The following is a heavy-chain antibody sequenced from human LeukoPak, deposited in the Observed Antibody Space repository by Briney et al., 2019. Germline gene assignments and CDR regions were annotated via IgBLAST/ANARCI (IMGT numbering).Heavy chain of an antibody. CDR2: IYTSGST. Sequence: SETLSLTCIVPGGSISSYYWSWIRQPPGKGLERIGYIYTSGSTNYNPSLKSRVTISVDTSKKQFSLKLSSVTAADTAVYYCARQSSSGWYWFDPWGQGTLVTVSS. D-gene: IGHD6-19*01. CDR1: GGSISSYY. CDR3: ARQSSSGWYWFDP. J-gene: IGHJ5*02. V-gene: IGHV4-4*09.